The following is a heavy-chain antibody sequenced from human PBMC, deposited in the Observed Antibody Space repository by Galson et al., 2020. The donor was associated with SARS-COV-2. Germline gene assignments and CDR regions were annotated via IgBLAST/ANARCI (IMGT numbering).Heavy chain of an antibody. CDR1: GFSLTTSGVG. CDR3: AHVSRRYVSLDY. J-gene: IGHJ4*02. D-gene: IGHD5-12*01. CDR2: IFGDDDK. Sequence: TLSLTLTCTFSGFSLTTSGVGVGWIRQPPGKALESLALIFGDDDKRYSPSLKTRLTITKDTSKSQVVLTMTNMDPVDTATYYCAHVSRRYVSLDYWGQGTLVTVSS. V-gene: IGHV2-5*02.